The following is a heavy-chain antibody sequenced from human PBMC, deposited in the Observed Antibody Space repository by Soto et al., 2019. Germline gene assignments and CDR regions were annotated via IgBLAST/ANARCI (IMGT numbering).Heavy chain of an antibody. D-gene: IGHD5-12*01. CDR1: GYSFTSYW. V-gene: IGHV5-10-1*01. CDR3: ARALDGYNLIDP. CDR2: IDPSDSYT. J-gene: IGHJ5*02. Sequence: PGETLKISCKGSGYSFTSYWISWVRQMPGKGLEWMGRIDPSDSYTNYSPSFQGHVTISADKSISTAYLQWSSLKASDTAMYYCARALDGYNLIDPWGQGILVTVSS.